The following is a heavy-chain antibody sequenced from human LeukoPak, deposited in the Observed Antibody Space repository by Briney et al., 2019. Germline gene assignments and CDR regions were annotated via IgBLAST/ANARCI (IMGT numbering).Heavy chain of an antibody. D-gene: IGHD3-22*01. Sequence: PGGSLSLSCAASGFTFSSAAMTWVRQAPGRGLEWVSTVTGSDDRTYYADSVKGRFTISRDYSRNMLHLQMNSLRVEDTAMYYCARGRRDSSGYRYDYWGQGTLVTVSS. CDR1: GFTFSSAA. CDR3: ARGRRDSSGYRYDY. V-gene: IGHV3-23*01. J-gene: IGHJ4*02. CDR2: VTGSDDRT.